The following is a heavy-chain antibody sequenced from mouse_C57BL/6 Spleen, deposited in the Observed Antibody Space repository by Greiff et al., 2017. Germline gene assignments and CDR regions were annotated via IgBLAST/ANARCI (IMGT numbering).Heavy chain of an antibody. CDR1: GYTFTSYW. V-gene: IGHV1-61*01. CDR3: ARGGYYNDY. Sequence: QVQLQQPGAELVRPGSSVKLSCKASGYTFTSYWMDWVKQRPGQGLEWIGNIYPSDSETHYNQKFKDKATLTVDKSSSTAYMQLSSLTSEDSAVYYCARGGYYNDYWGQGTTLTVSS. CDR2: IYPSDSET. J-gene: IGHJ2*01.